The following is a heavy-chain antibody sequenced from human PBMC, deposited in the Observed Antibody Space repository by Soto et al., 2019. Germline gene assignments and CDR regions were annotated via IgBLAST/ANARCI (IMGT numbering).Heavy chain of an antibody. J-gene: IGHJ6*02. CDR3: ARGSGKYGLDV. CDR2: IYYSGST. CDR1: GGSISNGDYY. D-gene: IGHD3-10*01. Sequence: QVQLQESGPGLVKPSQTLSLTCAVSGGSISNGDYYWSWIRQPPGKGLEWIGVIYYSGSTDYSTSLKSRVTISVDTSKNQFSLKLTSVTVADTAVYNCARGSGKYGLDVWGLGTTVTVSS. V-gene: IGHV4-30-4*01.